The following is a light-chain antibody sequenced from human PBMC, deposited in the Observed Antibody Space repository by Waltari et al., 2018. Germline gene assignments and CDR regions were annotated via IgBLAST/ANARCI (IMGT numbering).Light chain of an antibody. V-gene: IGKV3-20*01. J-gene: IGKJ2*01. CDR1: QSVSSSY. CDR3: HQYGSSPPYT. Sequence: EMVLTQHPGTLSLYPGETATLSCRASQSVSSSYLAWYQQKPGQAPGLLIYGASSRATGIPDRFSGSGSVTDFTLTISILEPEDFAVYYFHQYGSSPPYTFGQGTKLEIK. CDR2: GAS.